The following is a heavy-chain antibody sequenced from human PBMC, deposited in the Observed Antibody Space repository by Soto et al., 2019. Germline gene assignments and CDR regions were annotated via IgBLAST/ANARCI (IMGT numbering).Heavy chain of an antibody. J-gene: IGHJ4*02. V-gene: IGHV3-30*18. CDR3: AKERGLYSGGPGPFDY. D-gene: IGHD1-26*01. CDR2: ISYDGSNK. Sequence: GGSLRLSCAASGFTFSSYGMHWVRQAPGKGLEWVAVISYDGSNKYYADSVKGRFTISRDNSKNTLYLQMNSLRAEDTAVYYCAKERGLYSGGPGPFDYWGQGTLVTVSS. CDR1: GFTFSSYG.